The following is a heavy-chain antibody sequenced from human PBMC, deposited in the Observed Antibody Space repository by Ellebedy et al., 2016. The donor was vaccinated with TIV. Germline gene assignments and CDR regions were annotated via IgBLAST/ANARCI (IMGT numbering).Heavy chain of an antibody. Sequence: SQTLSLTCAISGDSVSSSSAAWNWIRQSPSRGLEWLGRTFYRSKWYNDYAVSVKSRITINPDTSKNQSSLQPNSVTPEDTAVYYCARVRSSGWSYFDYWGQGTLVTVSS. V-gene: IGHV6-1*01. CDR1: GDSVSSSSAA. J-gene: IGHJ4*02. CDR3: ARVRSSGWSYFDY. D-gene: IGHD6-19*01. CDR2: TFYRSKWYN.